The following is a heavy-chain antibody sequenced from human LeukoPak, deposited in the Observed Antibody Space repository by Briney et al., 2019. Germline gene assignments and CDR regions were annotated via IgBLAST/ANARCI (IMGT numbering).Heavy chain of an antibody. J-gene: IGHJ4*02. D-gene: IGHD6-19*01. CDR3: ARMGVGWYSSGSTHSGHFDY. Sequence: PSETLSLTCAVYGGSFSGYYWSWIRQPPGKGLEWIGEINHSGSTNYNPSLKSRVTISVDTSKNQFSLRLSSVTAADTAVYYCARMGVGWYSSGSTHSGHFDYWGQGTLVTVSS. V-gene: IGHV4-34*01. CDR2: INHSGST. CDR1: GGSFSGYY.